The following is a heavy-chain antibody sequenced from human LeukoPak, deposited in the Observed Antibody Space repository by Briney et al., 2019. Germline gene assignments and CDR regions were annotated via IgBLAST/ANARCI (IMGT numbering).Heavy chain of an antibody. Sequence: SSETLSLTCTVSGASFSTYYWSWIRQPAGKGLEWIGRVYASGNTNYNPSLKSRVTMSVDTTKNQFSLKLSSVTAADTAVYYCARDLSSNWYSDYFVYWGQGTLVAVSS. CDR3: ARDLSSNWYSDYFVY. CDR2: VYASGNT. V-gene: IGHV4-4*07. J-gene: IGHJ4*02. D-gene: IGHD6-13*01. CDR1: GASFSTYY.